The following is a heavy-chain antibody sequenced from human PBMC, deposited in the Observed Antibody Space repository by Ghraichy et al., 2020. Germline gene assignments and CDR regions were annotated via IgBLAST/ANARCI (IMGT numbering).Heavy chain of an antibody. J-gene: IGHJ4*02. V-gene: IGHV1-18*01. D-gene: IGHD1-26*01. CDR2: ISPHSGDT. Sequence: ASVKVSCKASGYTFTSYGMSWVRQDPGQGLEWMGWISPHSGDTNYAQRFQGRVTMTTDTSTSTAFMELRSLRSDDTAIYYRARGRAGATRANDYWGQGTLVSVSS. CDR3: ARGRAGATRANDY. CDR1: GYTFTSYG.